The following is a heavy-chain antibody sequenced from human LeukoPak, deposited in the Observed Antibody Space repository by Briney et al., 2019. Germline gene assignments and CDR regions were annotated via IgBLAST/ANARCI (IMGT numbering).Heavy chain of an antibody. J-gene: IGHJ4*02. D-gene: IGHD3-22*01. CDR2: IYYSGST. V-gene: IGHV4-39*07. Sequence: SETLSLTCTVSGGSISSSSYYWGWIRQPPGKGLEWIGSIYYSGSTYYDPSLKSRVTISVDTSKNQFSLKLSSVTAAVTAVYYCAREHYYDSSGFDYWGQGTLVTVPS. CDR1: GGSISSSSYY. CDR3: AREHYYDSSGFDY.